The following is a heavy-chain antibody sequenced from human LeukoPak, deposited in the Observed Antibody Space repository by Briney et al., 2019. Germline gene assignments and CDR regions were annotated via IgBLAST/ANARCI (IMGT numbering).Heavy chain of an antibody. D-gene: IGHD6-13*01. CDR3: ARGEQAAAGTAFDY. V-gene: IGHV1-69*05. Sequence: SVKVSCKASGGTFSSYAISWVRQAPGQGLEWMGGIIPIFGTANYAQKFQGRVTITTDESTSTAYIELSSLRSEDTAVYYCARGEQAAAGTAFDYWGQGTLVTVSS. J-gene: IGHJ4*02. CDR2: IIPIFGTA. CDR1: GGTFSSYA.